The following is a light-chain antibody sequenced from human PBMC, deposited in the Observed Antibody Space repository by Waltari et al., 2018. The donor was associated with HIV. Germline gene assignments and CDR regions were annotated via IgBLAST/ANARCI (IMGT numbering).Light chain of an antibody. V-gene: IGLV2-14*01. CDR1: SSAVGGSTS. CDR3: SSYTSSSTSHV. CDR2: EVS. J-gene: IGLJ1*01. Sequence: QPALTQPASVPGSPGPSLTISCPGTSSAVGGSTSVPLYQQHPGKAPKLMIYEVSNRPSGVSNRFSGSKSGNTASLTISGLQAEDEADYYCSSYTSSSTSHVFGTGTKVTVL.